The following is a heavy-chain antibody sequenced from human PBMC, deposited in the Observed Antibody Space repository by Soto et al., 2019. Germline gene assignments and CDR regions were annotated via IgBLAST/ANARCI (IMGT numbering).Heavy chain of an antibody. V-gene: IGHV4-30-4*01. CDR2: IYYSGST. Sequence: SETLSLTCTVSGGSISSGDYYWSWIRQPPGKGLEWIGYIYYSGSTYYNPSLKSRVTISVDTSKNQFSLKLSSVTAADTAVYYCASYDYYDSSGIDYWGQGTLVTVSS. CDR1: GGSISSGDYY. D-gene: IGHD3-22*01. CDR3: ASYDYYDSSGIDY. J-gene: IGHJ4*02.